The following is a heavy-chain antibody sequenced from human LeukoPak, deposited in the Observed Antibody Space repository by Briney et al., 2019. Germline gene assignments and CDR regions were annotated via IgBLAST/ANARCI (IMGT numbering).Heavy chain of an antibody. Sequence: GGSLRLSCAASGFTFSSYSMNWVRQAPGKGLEWVSYISSSSSTIYYADSVKGRFTVSRDNAKNSLYLQVNSLRAEDTAIYYCARGPQFSGPGWFDPWGQGTLVTVSS. CDR3: ARGPQFSGPGWFDP. J-gene: IGHJ5*02. CDR1: GFTFSSYS. CDR2: ISSSSSTI. V-gene: IGHV3-48*04. D-gene: IGHD3-10*01.